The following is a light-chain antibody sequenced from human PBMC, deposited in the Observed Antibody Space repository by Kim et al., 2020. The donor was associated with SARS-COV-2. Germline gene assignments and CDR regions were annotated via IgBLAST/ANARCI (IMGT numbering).Light chain of an antibody. CDR3: MQALQTPRT. CDR1: QSLLHGNGHNY. J-gene: IGKJ2*01. CDR2: LAS. Sequence: EPASISFSAMQSLLHGNGHNYLDLYLQKPGQSPQLLIYLASNLASGVPDRFSGSGSGTDFTLIISRVEAEDVGVYYCMQALQTPRTFGQGTKLEI. V-gene: IGKV2-28*01.